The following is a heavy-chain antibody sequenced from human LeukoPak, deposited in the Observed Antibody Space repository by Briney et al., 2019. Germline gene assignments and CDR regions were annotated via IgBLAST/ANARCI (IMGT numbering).Heavy chain of an antibody. CDR2: MGPTGTDR. V-gene: IGHV3-21*01. CDR1: GFTFSSCG. D-gene: IGHD1-14*01. J-gene: IGHJ4*02. CDR3: ATETIGRHYDY. Sequence: GGSLRLSCAASGFTFSSCGFNWVRQAPGKGLEWVSSMGPTGTDRYYADSVRGRFTISRDNAKNSMYLQMDSLRDEDTAVYYCATETIGRHYDYWGQGTLLTVSS.